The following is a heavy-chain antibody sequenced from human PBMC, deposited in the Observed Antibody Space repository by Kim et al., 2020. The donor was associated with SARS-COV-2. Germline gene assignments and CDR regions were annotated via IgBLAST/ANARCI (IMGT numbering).Heavy chain of an antibody. V-gene: IGHV3-9*01. Sequence: GGSLRLSCAASGFTFDDYAMHWVRQAPGKGLEWVSGISWNSGSIGYADSVKGRFTISRDNAKNSLYLQMNSLRAEDTALYYCAKAEGSGLVRNAFDIWGQGTMVTVSS. CDR3: AKAEGSGLVRNAFDI. CDR1: GFTFDDYA. J-gene: IGHJ3*02. D-gene: IGHD6-19*01. CDR2: ISWNSGSI.